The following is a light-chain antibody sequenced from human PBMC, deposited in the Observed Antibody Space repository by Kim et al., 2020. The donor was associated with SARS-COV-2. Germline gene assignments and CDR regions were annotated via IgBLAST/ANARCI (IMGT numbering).Light chain of an antibody. V-gene: IGKV3-20*01. Sequence: LSPGDRATLSCRASETITYTYLAWYQQKPGQAPRLLLYGASSRATGIPDRFSGSGSGTDFTLTISRLQPEDFAVYFCQVSGSSLVFGGGTKLEI. CDR1: ETITYTY. CDR2: GAS. J-gene: IGKJ4*01. CDR3: QVSGSSLV.